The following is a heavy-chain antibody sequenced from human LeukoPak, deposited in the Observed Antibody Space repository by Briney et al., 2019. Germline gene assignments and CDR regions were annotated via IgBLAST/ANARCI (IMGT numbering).Heavy chain of an antibody. CDR2: IIPIFGTA. D-gene: IGHD6-19*01. CDR3: ARGLPSSGLVY. J-gene: IGHJ4*02. Sequence: SVKVSCKASGGTFSSYAISWVRQAPGQGLEWMGRIIPIFGTANYAQKFQGKVTITTDESTSTAYMELSSLRSEDTAVYYCARGLPSSGLVYWGQGTLATVSS. V-gene: IGHV1-69*05. CDR1: GGTFSSYA.